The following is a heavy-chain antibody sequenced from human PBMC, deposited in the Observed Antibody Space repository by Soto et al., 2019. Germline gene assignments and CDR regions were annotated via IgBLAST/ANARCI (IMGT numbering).Heavy chain of an antibody. V-gene: IGHV3-30-3*01. J-gene: IGHJ4*02. D-gene: IGHD3-22*01. CDR1: GFTFSSYA. Sequence: GGSLRLSCAASGFTFSSYAMHWVRQAPGKGLEWVAVISYDGSNKYYADSVKGRFTISRDNSKNTLYLQMNSLRAEDTAVYFCASHSSGYIYWGQGTLVTVSS. CDR3: ASHSSGYIY. CDR2: ISYDGSNK.